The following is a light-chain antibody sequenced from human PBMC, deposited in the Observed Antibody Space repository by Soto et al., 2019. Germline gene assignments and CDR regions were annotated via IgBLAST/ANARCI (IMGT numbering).Light chain of an antibody. Sequence: QSALTQPASVSGSPGQSITISCAGTSSDFASYNFVSWYQHYPGKAPKLIIYEVNNRPSGVSNRFSGSKSGNTASLTISGLQAEDEADYYCSSYTATSTLIIFGGGTKLTVL. CDR3: SSYTATSTLII. V-gene: IGLV2-14*01. CDR1: SSDFASYNF. CDR2: EVN. J-gene: IGLJ2*01.